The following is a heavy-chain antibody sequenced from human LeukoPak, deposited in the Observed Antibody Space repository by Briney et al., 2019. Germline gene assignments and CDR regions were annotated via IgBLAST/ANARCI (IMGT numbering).Heavy chain of an antibody. Sequence: SETLSLTCSVSGGSISSYYWSWIRQPPGKGLEWIGYMYYSGSANYNPSLKSRVTISIDTSKNQFSLKLSSVTAADTAVYYCARALRGGSGYSSLGVRYYYYHYMDVWGKGTTVTVSS. CDR2: MYYSGSA. V-gene: IGHV4-59*12. J-gene: IGHJ6*03. CDR3: ARALRGGSGYSSLGVRYYYYHYMDV. D-gene: IGHD3-3*01. CDR1: GGSISSYY.